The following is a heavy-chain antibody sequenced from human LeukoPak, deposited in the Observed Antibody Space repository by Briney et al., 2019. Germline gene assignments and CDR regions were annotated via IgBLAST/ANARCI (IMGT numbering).Heavy chain of an antibody. V-gene: IGHV1-2*02. CDR3: ATDYGDYESGY. D-gene: IGHD4-17*01. Sequence: GASVKVSCKASGYTFTDYYMHWVRQAPGQGLEWMGWINHNSGGTDYAQKLQGRVTMTRDTSISTAYMELSRLRSDDTAVYYCATDYGDYESGYWGQGTLVTVSS. CDR2: INHNSGGT. J-gene: IGHJ4*02. CDR1: GYTFTDYY.